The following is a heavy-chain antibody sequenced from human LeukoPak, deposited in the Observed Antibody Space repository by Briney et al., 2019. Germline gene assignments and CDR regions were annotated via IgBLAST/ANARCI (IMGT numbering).Heavy chain of an antibody. V-gene: IGHV5-51*01. Sequence: GESLKISCKGSGYNFTSYWIGWVRQMPGKGLEWMGIRNPGDSDIRYSPSFQGQVTISADKSTSTAYLQWSSLKASDTAMYYCARQGTTVTHEGAFDIWGQGTMVTVS. D-gene: IGHD4-17*01. CDR3: ARQGTTVTHEGAFDI. J-gene: IGHJ3*02. CDR2: RNPGDSDI. CDR1: GYNFTSYW.